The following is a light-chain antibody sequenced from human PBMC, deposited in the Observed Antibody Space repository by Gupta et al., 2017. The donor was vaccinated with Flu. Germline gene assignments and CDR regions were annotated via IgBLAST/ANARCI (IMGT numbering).Light chain of an antibody. CDR2: DVS. Sequence: QSALTQPRSVSGSPGQSVTISRTGTSSDVGGYNYVSWYHQHPGKAPKLMIYDVSKRPSGVPDLFSGSKSGNTASLTISGLQAEDEADYYCCSYAGSYTGVFGGGTKLTVL. V-gene: IGLV2-11*01. CDR3: CSYAGSYTGV. CDR1: SSDVGGYNY. J-gene: IGLJ3*02.